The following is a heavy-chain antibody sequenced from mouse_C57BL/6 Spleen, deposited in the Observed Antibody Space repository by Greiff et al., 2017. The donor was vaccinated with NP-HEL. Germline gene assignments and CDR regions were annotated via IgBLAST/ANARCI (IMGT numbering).Heavy chain of an antibody. CDR2: IYPGDGDT. CDR1: GYAFSSSW. CDR3: ESDAYGSSRYAMDY. J-gene: IGHJ4*01. D-gene: IGHD1-1*01. V-gene: IGHV1-82*01. Sequence: VQLQQSGPELVKPGASVKISCKASGYAFSSSWMNWVKQRPGKGLEWIGRIYPGDGDTNYNGKFKGKATLTADKSSSTAYMQLSSLTSEDSAVSVCESDAYGSSRYAMDYWGQGTSVTVSS.